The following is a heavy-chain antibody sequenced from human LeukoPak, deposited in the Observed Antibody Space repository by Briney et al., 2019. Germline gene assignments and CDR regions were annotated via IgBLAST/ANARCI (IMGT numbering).Heavy chain of an antibody. D-gene: IGHD3-3*01. CDR3: TTITYYDFWSGYSNFDY. J-gene: IGHJ4*02. Sequence: GGSLRLSCAASGFTFSNAWMSWVRQAPGKGLEWVGLIKTRTDGGTTDYAAPVKGRFTISGDDSKNTLHLQMNSLKIEDTAVYYCTTITYYDFWSGYSNFDYWGQGTLVTVSS. CDR1: GFTFSNAW. V-gene: IGHV3-15*01. CDR2: IKTRTDGGTT.